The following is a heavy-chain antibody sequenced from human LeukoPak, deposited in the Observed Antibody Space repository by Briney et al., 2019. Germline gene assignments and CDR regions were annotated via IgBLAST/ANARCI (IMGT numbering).Heavy chain of an antibody. CDR1: GYTFTGYY. CDR2: INPNSGGT. D-gene: IGHD3-22*01. J-gene: IGHJ5*02. CDR3: ARDYDSSGYGNWFDP. Sequence: GASVKVSCKASGYTFTGYYMHWVRQAPGQGLEWMGWINPNSGGTNCAQKFRGRVTMTRDTSISTAYMELSRLRSDDTAVYYCARDYDSSGYGNWFDPWGQGTLVTVSS. V-gene: IGHV1-2*02.